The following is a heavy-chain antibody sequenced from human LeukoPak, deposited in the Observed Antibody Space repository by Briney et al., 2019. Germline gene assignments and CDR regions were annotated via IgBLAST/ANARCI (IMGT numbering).Heavy chain of an antibody. CDR3: AATSGENWFDP. D-gene: IGHD2-15*01. J-gene: IGHJ5*02. Sequence: HSETLSLTCTVCGGSISSYYWSWIRQPAGKGLEWIGRIYTSGSTNYNPSLKSRVTMSVDTSKNQFSLKLSSVTAADTAVYYCAATSGENWFDPWGQGTLVTVSS. V-gene: IGHV4-4*07. CDR2: IYTSGST. CDR1: GGSISSYY.